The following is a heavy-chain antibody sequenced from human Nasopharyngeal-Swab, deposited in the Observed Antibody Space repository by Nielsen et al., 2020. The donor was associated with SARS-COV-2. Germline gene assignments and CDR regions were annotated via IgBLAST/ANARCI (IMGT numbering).Heavy chain of an antibody. V-gene: IGHV4-39*07. J-gene: IGHJ6*03. CDR3: ARERGRGGIWNYYYYYMDV. CDR2: IYYSGST. D-gene: IGHD3-10*01. CDR1: GGSISSSSYY. Sequence: ESLKISCTVSGGSISSSSYYWGWIRQPPGKGLEWIGSIYYSGSTYYNPSLTSRVTISVDTSKNQFSLKLSSVTAADTAVYYCARERGRGGIWNYYYYYMDVWGKGTTVTVSS.